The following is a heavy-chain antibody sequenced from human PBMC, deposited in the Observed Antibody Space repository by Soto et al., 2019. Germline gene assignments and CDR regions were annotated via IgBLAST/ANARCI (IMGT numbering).Heavy chain of an antibody. J-gene: IGHJ6*04. V-gene: IGHV4-4*02. Sequence: SETLSLTCAVSGGSISSSNWWSWVRQPPGKGLEWIGEIYHSGSTNYNPSLKSRVTISVDKSKNQFSLKLSSVTAADTAVYYCARNRGLQYYYYGMDVWGKGTTVTVSS. CDR2: IYHSGST. D-gene: IGHD4-4*01. CDR1: GGSISSSNW. CDR3: ARNRGLQYYYYGMDV.